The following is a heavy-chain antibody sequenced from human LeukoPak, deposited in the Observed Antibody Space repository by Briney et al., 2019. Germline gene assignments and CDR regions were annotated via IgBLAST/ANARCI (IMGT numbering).Heavy chain of an antibody. J-gene: IGHJ4*02. CDR3: ATDDPAYCNGDCYPRL. V-gene: IGHV3-15*01. CDR2: IKTIPEGGTT. Sequence: GGSLRLSCEDSGFTFADYGLSWVRQAPGKGLEWVGRIKTIPEGGTTDYTAPVKGRFTVSRDDSQNTLYLQMTTLKIEDTAVYYCATDDPAYCNGDCYPRLWGQGTLVTVSP. CDR1: GFTFADYG. D-gene: IGHD2-21*02.